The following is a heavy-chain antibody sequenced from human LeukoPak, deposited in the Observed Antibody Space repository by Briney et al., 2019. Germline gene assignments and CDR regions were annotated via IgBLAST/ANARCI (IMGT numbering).Heavy chain of an antibody. D-gene: IGHD3-10*01. Sequence: ASVKVSCKASGYTFTGYYMHWVRQAPGQGLEWMGWINPNSGGTNYAQKFQGRVTMTRDTSISTAYMELSRLRSDDTAVYCCARDMPGVRGTFGTWGQGTLVTVSS. V-gene: IGHV1-2*02. J-gene: IGHJ4*02. CDR3: ARDMPGVRGTFGT. CDR1: GYTFTGYY. CDR2: INPNSGGT.